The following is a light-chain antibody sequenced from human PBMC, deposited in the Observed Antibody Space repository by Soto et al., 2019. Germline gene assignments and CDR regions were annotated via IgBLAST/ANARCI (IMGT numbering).Light chain of an antibody. CDR2: KAS. V-gene: IGKV1-5*03. Sequence: DFQMTQSPSTLSAYVGDRVTVTCRASRSISDWVAWYQQKPGKAPKLLIYKASSLESWVPSRFSGSGSGSEFTLTISSLQPDDVATYYCQQYATLWTFGQGTKVELK. CDR1: RSISDW. J-gene: IGKJ1*01. CDR3: QQYATLWT.